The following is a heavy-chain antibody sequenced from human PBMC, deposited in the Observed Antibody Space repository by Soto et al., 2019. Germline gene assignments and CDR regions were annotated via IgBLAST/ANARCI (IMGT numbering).Heavy chain of an antibody. CDR3: ARDLACSGGSCPLLVPYYYYGMDV. D-gene: IGHD2-15*01. V-gene: IGHV3-21*01. Sequence: GGSLRLSCAASGFTFSSYSMNWVRQAPGKGLEWVSSISSSSSYIYYADSVKGRFTISRDNAKNSLYLQMNSLRAGDTAVYYCARDLACSGGSCPLLVPYYYYGMDVWGQGTTVTVSS. J-gene: IGHJ6*02. CDR2: ISSSSSYI. CDR1: GFTFSSYS.